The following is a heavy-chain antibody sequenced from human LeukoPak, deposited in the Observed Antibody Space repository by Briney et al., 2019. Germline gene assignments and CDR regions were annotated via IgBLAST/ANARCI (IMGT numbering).Heavy chain of an antibody. J-gene: IGHJ4*02. D-gene: IGHD3-10*01. Sequence: GGSLRLSCAASGFTFSSYSMSWVRQAPGKGLEWVSSISSSSSYIYYADSVKGRFTISRDNAKNSLYPQMNSLRAEDTALYYCAKGPASIFGSGSYIDYWGQGTLVTVSS. CDR2: ISSSSSYI. V-gene: IGHV3-21*04. CDR3: AKGPASIFGSGSYIDY. CDR1: GFTFSSYS.